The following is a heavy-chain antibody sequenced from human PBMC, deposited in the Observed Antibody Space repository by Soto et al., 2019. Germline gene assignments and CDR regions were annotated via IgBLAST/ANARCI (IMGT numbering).Heavy chain of an antibody. J-gene: IGHJ4*02. CDR1: GYTCTSYG. V-gene: IGHV1-18*01. CDR3: ARVVLSGSYFDSFSFDT. CDR2: ISTDKGKT. D-gene: IGHD3-9*01. Sequence: SVKVSCKTSGYTCTSYGISWVRQAPGQGLEWMGWISTDKGKTNYAQKFQCRVTLTTDTSTSTAYMELRSLRSDDTAVYYCARVVLSGSYFDSFSFDTWGQGNLLTVSS.